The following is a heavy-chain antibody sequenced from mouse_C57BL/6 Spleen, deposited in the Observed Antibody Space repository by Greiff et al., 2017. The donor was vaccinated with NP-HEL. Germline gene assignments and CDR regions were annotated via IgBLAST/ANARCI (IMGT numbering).Heavy chain of an antibody. CDR2: INPNNGGT. V-gene: IGHV1-26*01. Sequence: EVQLQQSGPELVKPGASVKISCKASGYTFTDYYMNWVKQSHGKSLEWIGDINPNNGGTSYNQKFKGKATLTVDKSSSTAYMELRSLTSEDSAVYYCARKELDYDWFAYWGQGTLVTVSA. J-gene: IGHJ3*01. CDR3: ARKELDYDWFAY. CDR1: GYTFTDYY. D-gene: IGHD2-13*01.